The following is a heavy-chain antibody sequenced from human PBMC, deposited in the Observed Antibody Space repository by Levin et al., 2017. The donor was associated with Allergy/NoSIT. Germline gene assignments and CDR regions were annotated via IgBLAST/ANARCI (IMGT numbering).Heavy chain of an antibody. Sequence: GGSLRLSCAASGFTFSSYAMHWVRQAPGKGLEWVAVISYDGHSKYYADSVKGRFTISRDNSKNTLYLQMSSLRAEDTAVYYCARDLLERSRFTYYFDYWGHGTLVTVSS. CDR3: ARDLLERSRFTYYFDY. CDR1: GFTFSSYA. J-gene: IGHJ4*01. CDR2: ISYDGHSK. V-gene: IGHV3-30-3*01. D-gene: IGHD1-1*01.